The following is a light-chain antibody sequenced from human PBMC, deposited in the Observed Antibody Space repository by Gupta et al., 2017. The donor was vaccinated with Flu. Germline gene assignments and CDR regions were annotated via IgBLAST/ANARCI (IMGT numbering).Light chain of an antibody. CDR3: MQGSRWPWA. V-gene: IGKV2-30*01. Sequence: DVVMTQAPLSLPVTLGQPASISCRSSQSLVYSDGNTYLHWFQQRPGQSPRRLIYQVSHRESGVPDRFSCSGSGTDFILKISRVEAEDVGVYYCMQGSRWPWAFGQGTKVEIK. J-gene: IGKJ1*01. CDR2: QVS. CDR1: QSLVYSDGNTY.